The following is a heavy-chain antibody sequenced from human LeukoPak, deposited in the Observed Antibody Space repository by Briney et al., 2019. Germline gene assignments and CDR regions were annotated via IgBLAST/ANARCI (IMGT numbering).Heavy chain of an antibody. Sequence: SVKVSCKASGGTFSSYAVNWVRQAPGQGLEWVGRIIPFLGMPNYAQKFQGRVTITADKSTSTAYVELSSLRSDDTAVYYCARGHSYYYESSGYYHYYYGMDVWGQGTTVTVSS. CDR2: IIPFLGMP. CDR1: GGTFSSYA. V-gene: IGHV1-69*04. D-gene: IGHD3-22*01. CDR3: ARGHSYYYESSGYYHYYYGMDV. J-gene: IGHJ6*02.